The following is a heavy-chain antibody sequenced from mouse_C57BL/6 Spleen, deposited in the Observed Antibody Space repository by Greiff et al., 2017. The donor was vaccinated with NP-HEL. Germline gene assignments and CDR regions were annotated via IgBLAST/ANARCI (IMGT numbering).Heavy chain of an antibody. J-gene: IGHJ3*01. CDR2: FYPGSGSL. CDR1: GYTFTDYT. D-gene: IGHD2-4*01. CDR3: ARHGYDYAWFTY. V-gene: IGHV1-62-2*01. Sequence: ESGAELVKPGASVKLSCKASGYTFTDYTIHWVKQRSGQGLEWIGWFYPGSGSLKYNEKFKDKATLTADKSSSPVYMELSRLTSEDSAVYFCARHGYDYAWFTYWGQGTLVTVSA.